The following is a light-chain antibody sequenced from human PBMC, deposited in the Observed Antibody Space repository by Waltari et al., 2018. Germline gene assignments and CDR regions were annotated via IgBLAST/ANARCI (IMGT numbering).Light chain of an antibody. CDR2: DGA. CDR1: SFEXXY. J-gene: IGLJ3*02. Sequence: SSMVTQPPSVSVAPGQTARITCEGDSFEXXYVHWYQQKPGLAPVLVLYDGANRPSGIPERFSGSKSGIPAPLAVTGVEPGDEADYYCQVWDNSGDHPEFGGGTKLTVL. V-gene: IGLV3-21*01. CDR3: QVWDNSGDHPE.